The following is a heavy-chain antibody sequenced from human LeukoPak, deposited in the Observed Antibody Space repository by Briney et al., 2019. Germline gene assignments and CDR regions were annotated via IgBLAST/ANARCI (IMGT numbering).Heavy chain of an antibody. CDR3: AREETTVVLYYYYYYMDV. CDR2: IYTSGST. Sequence: SETLSLTCTVSGGSISSGSYYWSWIRQPAGKGLEWIGRIYTSGSTNYNPSLKSRVTISVDTSKNQFSLKLSSVTAADTAVYYCAREETTVVLYYYYYYMDVWGKGTTVTVSS. J-gene: IGHJ6*03. CDR1: GGSISSGSYY. D-gene: IGHD4-23*01. V-gene: IGHV4-61*02.